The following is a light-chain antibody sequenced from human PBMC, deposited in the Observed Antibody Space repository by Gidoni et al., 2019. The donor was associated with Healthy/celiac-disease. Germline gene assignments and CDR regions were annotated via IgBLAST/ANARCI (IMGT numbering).Light chain of an antibody. CDR3: QQRSNWPWT. CDR2: DAS. J-gene: IGKJ1*01. Sequence: ELVLTQSPATLSLPPGERATLSCRASQSVSSYLAWYQQKPGQAPRHLIYDASNRATGIPARFSGSGSGTDFTLTISSLEPEDFAVYYCQQRSNWPWTFGQGTKVEIK. CDR1: QSVSSY. V-gene: IGKV3-11*01.